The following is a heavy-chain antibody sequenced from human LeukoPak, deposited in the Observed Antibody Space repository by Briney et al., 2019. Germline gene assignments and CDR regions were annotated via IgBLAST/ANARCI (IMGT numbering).Heavy chain of an antibody. CDR3: ARGGTYYYGMDV. J-gene: IGHJ6*02. CDR1: GGSISSYY. D-gene: IGHD1-26*01. V-gene: IGHV4-59*01. CDR2: VFYTGST. Sequence: SETLSLTCTVSGGSISSYYWDWIRQPPGKGLEWIGNVFYTGSTNYNPSLKSRVTILVDTSKNQFFLKLSSVTAADTAVYFCARGGTYYYGMDVWGPGTTVTVS.